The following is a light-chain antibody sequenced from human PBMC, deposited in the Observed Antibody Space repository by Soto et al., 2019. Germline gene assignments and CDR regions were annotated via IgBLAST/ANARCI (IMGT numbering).Light chain of an antibody. Sequence: EIVLTQSPGTLSLSPGERATLSCRASQTITRNYSAWYQQQPGQAPRLLIYGVSTRATGIPDKFSGSGSGTVFPLTISLLEHDDFAVYYCQQYGYSPFTFGPGSKVDIK. J-gene: IGKJ3*01. V-gene: IGKV3-20*01. CDR2: GVS. CDR1: QTITRNY. CDR3: QQYGYSPFT.